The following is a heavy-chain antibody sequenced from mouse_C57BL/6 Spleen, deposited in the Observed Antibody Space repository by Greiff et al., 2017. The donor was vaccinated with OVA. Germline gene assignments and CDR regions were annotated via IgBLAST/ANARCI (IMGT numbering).Heavy chain of an antibody. Sequence: VQLQQSGAELVRPGASVTLSCKASGYTFTDYEMHWVKQTPVHGLEWIGAIDPETGGTAYNQKFKGKAILTADKSSSTAYMELRSLTSEDSAVYYCTRSRYYGSTDVWGTGTTVTVSS. J-gene: IGHJ1*03. D-gene: IGHD1-1*01. CDR3: TRSRYYGSTDV. CDR2: IDPETGGT. CDR1: GYTFTDYE. V-gene: IGHV1-15*01.